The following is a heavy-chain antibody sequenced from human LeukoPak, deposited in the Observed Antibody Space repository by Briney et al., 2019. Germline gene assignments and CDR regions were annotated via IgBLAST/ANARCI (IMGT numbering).Heavy chain of an antibody. CDR1: GFTFSSYG. J-gene: IGHJ6*02. V-gene: IGHV3-30*18. CDR3: AKDKQRELSDGMDV. Sequence: PGGSLRLSCAASGFTFSSYGMHWVRQAPGKGMEWVAVISYDGSNKYYADSVKGRFTISRDNAKNSLYLQMNSLRAEDMALYYCAKDKQRELSDGMDVWGQGTTVTVSS. CDR2: ISYDGSNK. D-gene: IGHD1-26*01.